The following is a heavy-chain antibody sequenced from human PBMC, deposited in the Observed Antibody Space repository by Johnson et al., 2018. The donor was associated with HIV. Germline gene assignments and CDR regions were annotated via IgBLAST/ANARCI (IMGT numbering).Heavy chain of an antibody. CDR3: ASDGWELLGVAAFDV. V-gene: IGHV3-66*02. Sequence: MLLVESGGGLVQPGGSLRLSCAASEFNVSSNYMNWVRQAPGRGLEWVSVVYSGGYTYYADSVKGRFTISRDTSKNTLYLQMNSLRPEDTAVYYCASDGWELLGVAAFDVWGQGTLVTVSS. CDR1: EFNVSSNY. CDR2: VYSGGYT. J-gene: IGHJ3*01. D-gene: IGHD1-26*01.